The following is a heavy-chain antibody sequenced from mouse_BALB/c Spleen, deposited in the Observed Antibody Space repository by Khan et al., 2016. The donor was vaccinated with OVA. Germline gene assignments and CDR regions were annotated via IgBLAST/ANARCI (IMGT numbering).Heavy chain of an antibody. CDR2: VNPNNGGT. CDR3: AIYHGYFDV. V-gene: IGHV1-26*01. CDR1: GYSFTGYY. J-gene: IGHJ1*01. D-gene: IGHD1-1*01. Sequence: EVELVESGPDLVKPGASVKISCKASGYSFTGYYIHWVKQSHGKSLEWIGRVNPNNGGTSYNQKFKGKAILTVDKSSNTAYMELRNLTSEDSAVYSCAIYHGYFDVWGAGTTVTVSS.